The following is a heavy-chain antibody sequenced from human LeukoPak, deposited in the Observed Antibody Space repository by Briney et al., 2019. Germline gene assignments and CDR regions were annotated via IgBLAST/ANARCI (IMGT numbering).Heavy chain of an antibody. D-gene: IGHD3-3*01. J-gene: IGHJ4*02. CDR3: ARESITIFGVAPDY. V-gene: IGHV3-48*01. CDR1: GFTFSSYS. Sequence: GGSLRLSCAASGFTFSSYSMNWVRQAPGKGLEWVSYISSSSSTIYYADSVKGRFTISRDNAKNSLYLQMNSLRAEDTAVYYCARESITIFGVAPDYWGQGTLVTVSS. CDR2: ISSSSSTI.